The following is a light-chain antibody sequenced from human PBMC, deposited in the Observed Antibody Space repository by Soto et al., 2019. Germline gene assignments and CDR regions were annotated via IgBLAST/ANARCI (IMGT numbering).Light chain of an antibody. V-gene: IGLV2-14*01. Sequence: QSALTQPASVSGSPGQSITISCTGTSSDVGGYNYVSWYQQHPGKAPKLMIYDVSNRPSGVSNRFAGSKSGNTASPTISGLQAEDAADYYCSSYTSSSTWVFGGGTQLTVL. CDR3: SSYTSSSTWV. J-gene: IGLJ7*01. CDR2: DVS. CDR1: SSDVGGYNY.